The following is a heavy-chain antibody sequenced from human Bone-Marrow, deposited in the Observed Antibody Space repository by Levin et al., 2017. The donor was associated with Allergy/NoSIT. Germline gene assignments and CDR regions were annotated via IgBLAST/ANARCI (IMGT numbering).Heavy chain of an antibody. CDR3: ARGRLIRITRWFDP. CDR1: GGSISDPAIY. CDR2: IYYSGTT. Sequence: SETLSLTCTVSGGSISDPAIYWGWIRQSPGKEMEWIGSIYYSGTTYYNPSLKSRVTMSVDTSKNQFSLKLRSVTAADSGMYYCARGRLIRITRWFDPWGQGTLVTVSS. J-gene: IGHJ5*02. V-gene: IGHV4-39*01. D-gene: IGHD3-10*01.